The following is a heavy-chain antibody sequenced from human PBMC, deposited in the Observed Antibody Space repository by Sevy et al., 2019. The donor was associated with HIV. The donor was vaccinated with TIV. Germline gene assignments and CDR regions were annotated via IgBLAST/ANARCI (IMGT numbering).Heavy chain of an antibody. CDR2: IKQDGSEK. J-gene: IGHJ4*02. D-gene: IGHD3-22*01. V-gene: IGHV3-7*01. CDR1: GFTFSSYW. CDR3: ARGLHDSSGYYFPYYFDY. Sequence: GGSLRLSCAASGFTFSSYWMSWVRQAPGKGLEGVANIKQDGSEKYDVDSVKGRFTISRDNAKNSLYLQMNSLRAEDTAVYYCARGLHDSSGYYFPYYFDYWGQGTLVTVSS.